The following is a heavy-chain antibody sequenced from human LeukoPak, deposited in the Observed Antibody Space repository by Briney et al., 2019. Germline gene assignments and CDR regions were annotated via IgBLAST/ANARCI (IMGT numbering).Heavy chain of an antibody. V-gene: IGHV3-66*02. CDR1: GFTVSSTY. CDR2: IFRGGST. D-gene: IGHD2-21*01. CDR3: ARDLLAAFHI. J-gene: IGHJ3*02. Sequence: VGSLRLSSAASGFTVSSTYISCVPPAPRKGLEWVSVIFRGGSTYYADSVKGRFTISRDKSKKTLYLQMHSLRAEDTAVYYCARDLLAAFHIWVQGTMVSDCS.